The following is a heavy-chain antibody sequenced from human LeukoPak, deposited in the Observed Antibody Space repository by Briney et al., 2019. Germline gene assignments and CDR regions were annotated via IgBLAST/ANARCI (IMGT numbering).Heavy chain of an antibody. Sequence: SVKVSCKASGGTFSSYAISWVRQAPGQGLEWMGGIIPIFGTANYAQKFQGRVTITADKSTSTAYMGLSSLRSEDTAVCYCARSPLWSGYYFTDDYYYYMDVWGKGTTVTVSS. D-gene: IGHD3-3*01. J-gene: IGHJ6*03. CDR1: GGTFSSYA. V-gene: IGHV1-69*06. CDR2: IIPIFGTA. CDR3: ARSPLWSGYYFTDDYYYYMDV.